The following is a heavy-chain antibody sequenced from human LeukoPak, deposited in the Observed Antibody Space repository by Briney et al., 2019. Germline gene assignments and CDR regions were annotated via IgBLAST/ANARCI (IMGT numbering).Heavy chain of an antibody. D-gene: IGHD3-10*01. CDR3: ARDLYGSGSN. V-gene: IGHV4-34*01. Sequence: SETLSLTCTVSGGSISSYYWSWIRQPPGEGLEWIGEINHSGSTNYNPSLKSRVTISVDTSKNQFSLKLSSVTAADTAVYYCARDLYGSGSNWGQGTLVTVSS. CDR2: INHSGST. J-gene: IGHJ4*02. CDR1: GGSISSYY.